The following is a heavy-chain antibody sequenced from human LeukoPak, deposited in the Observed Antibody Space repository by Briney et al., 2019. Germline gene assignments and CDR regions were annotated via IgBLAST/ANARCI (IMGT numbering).Heavy chain of an antibody. Sequence: GESLKISCKGSGYSFINYWIGWVRQMPGKGLEWMGIIYPGDSDTRYSPSFQGQVTISADKSISTAYLQWSSLKASDTAMYYCARTQMATINTLTYYYYGMDVWGQGTTVTVSS. J-gene: IGHJ6*02. D-gene: IGHD5-24*01. V-gene: IGHV5-51*01. CDR3: ARTQMATINTLTYYYYGMDV. CDR1: GYSFINYW. CDR2: IYPGDSDT.